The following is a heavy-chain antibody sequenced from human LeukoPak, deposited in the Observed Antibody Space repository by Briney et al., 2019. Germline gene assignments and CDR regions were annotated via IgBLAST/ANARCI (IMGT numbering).Heavy chain of an antibody. CDR2: IYHSGST. V-gene: IGHV4-30-2*01. CDR3: ARMPFGGYWFDP. Sequence: PSETLSLTCAVSGGSISSGGYSWSWIRQPPGKGLVWIGYIYHSGSTYYNPSLKSRVTISVVRSKNQFSLKLSSVTAADTAVYYCARMPFGGYWFDPWGQGTLVTVSS. J-gene: IGHJ5*02. CDR1: GGSISSGGYS. D-gene: IGHD3-16*01.